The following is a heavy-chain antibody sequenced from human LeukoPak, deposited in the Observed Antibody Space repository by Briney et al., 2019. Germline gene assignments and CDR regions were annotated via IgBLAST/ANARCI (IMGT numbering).Heavy chain of an antibody. D-gene: IGHD2-2*01. J-gene: IGHJ4*02. V-gene: IGHV4-30-4*08. Sequence: SQTLSLTCTVSGGSISSGDYYWSWIRQPPGKGLEWIGYIYYSGSTYYNPSLKSRVTISVDTSKNQFSLKLSSVTAADTAVYYCARGIVVLPAAAYYFDYWGQGTLVTVSS. CDR1: GGSISSGDYY. CDR3: ARGIVVLPAAAYYFDY. CDR2: IYYSGST.